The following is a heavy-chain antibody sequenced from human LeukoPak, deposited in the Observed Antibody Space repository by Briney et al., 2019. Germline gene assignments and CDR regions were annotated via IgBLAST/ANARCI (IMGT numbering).Heavy chain of an antibody. CDR2: IRYDGNIK. CDR3: AKGLGRLDIVVVPAAPPFDY. Sequence: PGGSLRLSCAASGFTFNSYDMHWVRQAPGKGLEWVAFIRYDGNIKYFADSVKGRFTISRDTSKNTLYLQMNSLRAEDTAVYYCAKGLGRLDIVVVPAAPPFDYWGQGTLVTVSS. J-gene: IGHJ4*02. CDR1: GFTFNSYD. V-gene: IGHV3-30*02. D-gene: IGHD2-2*01.